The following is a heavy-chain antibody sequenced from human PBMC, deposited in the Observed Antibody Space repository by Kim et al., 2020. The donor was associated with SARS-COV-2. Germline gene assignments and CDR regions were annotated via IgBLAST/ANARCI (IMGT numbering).Heavy chain of an antibody. CDR1: GGSFSDYY. D-gene: IGHD2-2*01. CDR2: IDQYGST. V-gene: IGHV4-34*01. J-gene: IGHJ3*02. Sequence: SQTLSLTCAVYGGSFSDYYWMWVRRSPGKGLEWIGEIDQYGSTKYNPSLESRVTITVDTSKNQFSLKLFSVTAAVTALYYCASYVVKESGAIWSALDIWGQGTMVTVSS. CDR3: ASYVVKESGAIWSALDI.